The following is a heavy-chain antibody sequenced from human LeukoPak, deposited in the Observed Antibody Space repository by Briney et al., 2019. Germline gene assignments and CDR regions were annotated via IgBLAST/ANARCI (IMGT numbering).Heavy chain of an antibody. V-gene: IGHV3-7*01. CDR2: IKQDGSEN. D-gene: IGHD5-18*01. Sequence: GGSLRLSCAASGITFSSYAMSWVRQAPGKGLEWVANIKQDGSENYYVDSVKGRFTISRDNAKNSLYLQMNSLRAEDTAVYYCARRGIQLWNWFDPWGQGTLVTVSS. CDR1: GITFSSYA. J-gene: IGHJ5*02. CDR3: ARRGIQLWNWFDP.